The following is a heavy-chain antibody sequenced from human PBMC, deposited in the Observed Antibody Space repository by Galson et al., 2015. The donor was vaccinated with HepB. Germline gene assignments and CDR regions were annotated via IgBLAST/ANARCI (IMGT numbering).Heavy chain of an antibody. CDR1: GYTFTGDY. V-gene: IGHV1-2*06. CDR3: ARGRFDSGYYYMDV. D-gene: IGHD3-9*01. Sequence: SVKVSCKASGYTFTGDYIYWVRQAPGQGLEWMGRIKLKSGGTDYAQKFQARVTMTRDTSTSTAFMEMSRLRSDDTAVYYCARGRFDSGYYYMDVWGKGTMVIVSS. CDR2: IKLKSGGT. J-gene: IGHJ6*03.